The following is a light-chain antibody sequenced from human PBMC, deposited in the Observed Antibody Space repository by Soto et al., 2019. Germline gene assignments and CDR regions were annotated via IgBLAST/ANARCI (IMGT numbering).Light chain of an antibody. V-gene: IGKV3-15*01. CDR1: QAVTSKF. Sequence: EIVLTQSPGTLSLSPGDEATLSCKASQAVTSKFLAWYQQKPGQPPRLLIYGASTRATGIPARFSGSGSGTEFTLTISSLQSEDFAIYYCQHRSDWPITFGQGTRLEIK. CDR3: QHRSDWPIT. J-gene: IGKJ5*01. CDR2: GAS.